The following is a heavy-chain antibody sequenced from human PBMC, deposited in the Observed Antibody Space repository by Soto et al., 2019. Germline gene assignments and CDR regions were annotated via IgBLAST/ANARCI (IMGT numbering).Heavy chain of an antibody. J-gene: IGHJ4*02. Sequence: GGSLRLSCAASGFTFSSYSMNWVRQAPGKGLEWVSSISSSSSYIYYADSVKGRFTISRDNAKNSLYLQMNSLRAEDTAVYYCARYQLRYFDGLFPLFDYWGQGTLVTVSS. V-gene: IGHV3-21*01. D-gene: IGHD3-9*01. CDR3: ARYQLRYFDGLFPLFDY. CDR1: GFTFSSYS. CDR2: ISSSSSYI.